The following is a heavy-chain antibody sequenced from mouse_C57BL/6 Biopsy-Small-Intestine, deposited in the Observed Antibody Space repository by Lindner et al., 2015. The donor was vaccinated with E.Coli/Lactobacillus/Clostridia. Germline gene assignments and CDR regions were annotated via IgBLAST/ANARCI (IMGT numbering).Heavy chain of an antibody. CDR2: INPITGGT. CDR3: ARSYYDYLDY. D-gene: IGHD2-4*01. CDR1: GYSFTGYY. V-gene: IGHV1-42*01. Sequence: VQLQESGPELVKPGASVKISCKASGYSFTGYYMNWVKQSPEKSLEWIGEINPITGGTAYNQKFKAKATLTIDKSSSTAYMQLNSLTSEDSAVYYCARSYYDYLDYWGQGTTLTVSS. J-gene: IGHJ2*01.